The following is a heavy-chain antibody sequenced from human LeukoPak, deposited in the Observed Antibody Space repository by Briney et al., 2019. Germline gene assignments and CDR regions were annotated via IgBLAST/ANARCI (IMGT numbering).Heavy chain of an antibody. D-gene: IGHD3-22*01. V-gene: IGHV3-74*01. CDR2: IKSDGKT. Sequence: GGSLTLSCAASGFTFSSYWMHWVRQAPGKGLVWVSRIKSDGKTNYADSVKGRFTISRDNAKNTVSLQMNSLRAEDTGVYYCARAPSEIGGYYPEYFRNWGEGNLVTVSS. CDR3: ARAPSEIGGYYPEYFRN. J-gene: IGHJ1*01. CDR1: GFTFSSYW.